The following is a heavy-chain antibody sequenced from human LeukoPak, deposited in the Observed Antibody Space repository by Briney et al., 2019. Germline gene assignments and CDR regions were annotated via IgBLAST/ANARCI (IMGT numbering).Heavy chain of an antibody. Sequence: PSETLSLTCAVYGGSFSGYYWSWIRQPPGKGPEWIGEINHSGSTNYNPSLKSRVTISVDTSKNQFSLKLSSVTAADTAVYYCARVSNYYDSSGYYSTYFDYWGQGTLVTVSS. CDR1: GGSFSGYY. D-gene: IGHD3-22*01. CDR3: ARVSNYYDSSGYYSTYFDY. V-gene: IGHV4-34*01. J-gene: IGHJ4*02. CDR2: INHSGST.